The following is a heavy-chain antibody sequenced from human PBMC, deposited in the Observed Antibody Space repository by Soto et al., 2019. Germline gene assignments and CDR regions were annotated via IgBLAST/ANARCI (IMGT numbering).Heavy chain of an antibody. CDR1: GYSFTSYW. V-gene: IGHV5-51*01. D-gene: IGHD6-6*01. CDR3: ARFGTAARRQYYYYYGMDV. Sequence: GESLKISCKGSGYSFTSYWIGWVRQMPGKGLEWMGIIYPGDSDTRYSPSFQGQVTISADKSISTAYLQWSSLKASDTAMYYCARFGTAARRQYYYYYGMDVWGQGTTVTVSS. J-gene: IGHJ6*02. CDR2: IYPGDSDT.